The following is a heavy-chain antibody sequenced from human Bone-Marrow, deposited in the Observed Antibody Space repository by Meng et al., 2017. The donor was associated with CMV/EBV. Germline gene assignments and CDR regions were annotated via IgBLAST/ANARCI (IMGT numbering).Heavy chain of an antibody. CDR2: IKQDGSEK. CDR1: GFSFSSYW. D-gene: IGHD2-15*01. Sequence: GESLKISCVVSGFSFSSYWMSWVRQAPGKGPKWVANIKQDGSEKYYVDSVKGRFTIARDNAKNSLFLHMNSLRVEDTAVYYCARSLGDWGQGTLVTVSS. J-gene: IGHJ4*02. CDR3: ARSLGD. V-gene: IGHV3-7*01.